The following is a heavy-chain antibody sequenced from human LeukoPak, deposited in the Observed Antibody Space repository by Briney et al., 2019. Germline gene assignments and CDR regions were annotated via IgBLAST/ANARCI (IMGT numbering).Heavy chain of an antibody. Sequence: KSSETLSLTCTVSGGSISSSSYYWGWIRQPPGKGLEWIGSIYYSGSTYYNPSLKSRVTISVDTSKNQFSLKLSSVTAADTAVYYCARDPGYFQHWGQGTLVTVSS. D-gene: IGHD3-10*01. CDR2: IYYSGST. V-gene: IGHV4-39*02. J-gene: IGHJ1*01. CDR1: GGSISSSSYY. CDR3: ARDPGYFQH.